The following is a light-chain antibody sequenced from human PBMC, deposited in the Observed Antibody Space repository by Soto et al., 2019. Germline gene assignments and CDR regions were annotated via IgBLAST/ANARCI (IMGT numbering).Light chain of an antibody. J-gene: IGLJ3*02. CDR1: SSNIGSNH. CDR2: RSN. CDR3: ASWDDRLRGVV. Sequence: QLVLPQPPSASGTPGQRVTISCSGSSSNIGSNHVYWYQQLPGAAPKLLISRSNRRPSGVPDRFSGSRSGTSASLAISGLRSEDEADYYWASWDDRLRGVVFGGGTKVTVL. V-gene: IGLV1-47*01.